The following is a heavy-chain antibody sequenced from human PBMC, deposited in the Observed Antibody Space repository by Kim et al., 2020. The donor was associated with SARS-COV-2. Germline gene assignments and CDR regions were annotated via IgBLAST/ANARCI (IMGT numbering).Heavy chain of an antibody. CDR1: GGSFSGYY. D-gene: IGHD2-15*01. V-gene: IGHV4-34*01. CDR3: ARDDYCSGGSCYGYYFDY. J-gene: IGHJ4*02. Sequence: SETLSLTCAVYGGSFSGYYWSWIRQPPGKGLEWIGEINHSGSTNYNPSLKSRVTISVDTSKNQFSLKLSSVTAADTAVYYCARDDYCSGGSCYGYYFDYWGQGTLVTVSS. CDR2: INHSGST.